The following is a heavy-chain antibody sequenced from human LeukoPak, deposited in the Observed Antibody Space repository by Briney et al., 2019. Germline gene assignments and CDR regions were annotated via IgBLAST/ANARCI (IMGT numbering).Heavy chain of an antibody. CDR2: IKQDGSEK. V-gene: IGHV3-7*05. CDR3: ARIGYSSSSFDF. CDR1: GFTFSRYW. D-gene: IGHD6-6*01. J-gene: IGHJ4*02. Sequence: GGSLRLSCVASGFTFSRYWMSWARQAPGRGLEWVANIKQDGSEKYYVDSVKGRFTISRDNAKNSLYLQVNSLRADDTAVYYCARIGYSSSSFDFWGQGTLVTVSS.